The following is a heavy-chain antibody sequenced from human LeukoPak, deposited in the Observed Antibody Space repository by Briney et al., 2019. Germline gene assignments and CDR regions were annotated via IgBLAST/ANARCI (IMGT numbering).Heavy chain of an antibody. CDR2: IKQDGSEK. J-gene: IGHJ6*02. CDR1: GFTFSSYW. V-gene: IGHV3-7*01. D-gene: IGHD3-9*01. Sequence: GGSLRLSCAASGFTFSSYWMSWVRQAPGKGLEWVANIKQDGSEKYYVDSVKGRFTISRDNAKNSLYLQMNSLRAEDTAVYYCARDRSGYFDWLLPHPYYYGMDGWGQGTTVTVSS. CDR3: ARDRSGYFDWLLPHPYYYGMDG.